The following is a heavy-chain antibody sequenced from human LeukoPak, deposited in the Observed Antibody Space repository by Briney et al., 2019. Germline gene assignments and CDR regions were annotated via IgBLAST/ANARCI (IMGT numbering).Heavy chain of an antibody. V-gene: IGHV4-59*01. Sequence: PSETLSLTCTVSGGSISNYYWSWIRQPPGKGLEWIGFIHSNGGANYNASLNSRATISRDTSRSQVSLKLTSVTAADTAVYYCASSNLGSLGPFDPWGQGTLVTVSS. D-gene: IGHD3-10*01. CDR3: ASSNLGSLGPFDP. J-gene: IGHJ5*02. CDR1: GGSISNYY. CDR2: IHSNGGA.